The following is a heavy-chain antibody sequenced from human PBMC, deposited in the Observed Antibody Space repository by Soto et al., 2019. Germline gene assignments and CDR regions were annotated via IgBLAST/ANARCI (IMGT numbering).Heavy chain of an antibody. CDR2: INGDGTGT. J-gene: IGHJ4*02. CDR1: GFTFSNYW. Sequence: EVQLVESGGGLVQPGGSLRLSCAASGFTFSNYWMHWVRQAPGKGLLWVSRINGDGTGTNYADSVKGQFTISRDNAKNTPDLQMTSLRAEDTAVYYCGGGASGRYRLAYWGQGTLVTVSS. D-gene: IGHD3-10*01. CDR3: GGGASGRYRLAY. V-gene: IGHV3-74*01.